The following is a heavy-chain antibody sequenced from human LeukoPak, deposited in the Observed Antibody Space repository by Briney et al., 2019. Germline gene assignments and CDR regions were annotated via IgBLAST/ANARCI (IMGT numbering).Heavy chain of an antibody. CDR3: ARKDDTSTYCFHY. V-gene: IGHV4-59*12. CDR2: IYYSGST. CDR1: GGSMSSYY. J-gene: IGHJ4*02. Sequence: PSETLSLTCTVSGGSMSSYYWSWIRQPPGKGLEWIGYIYYSGSTKYNPSLKSRVTISVDKSKNQFSLKLSSVTAADTAVYYCARKDDTSTYCFHYWGQGTLVTVSS. D-gene: IGHD3-22*01.